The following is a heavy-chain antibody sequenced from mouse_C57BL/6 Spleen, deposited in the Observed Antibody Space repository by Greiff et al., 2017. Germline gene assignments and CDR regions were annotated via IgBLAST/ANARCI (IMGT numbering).Heavy chain of an antibody. Sequence: QVQLKESGPELVKPGASVKISCKASGYAFSSSWMNWVKQRPGKGLEWIGRIYPGDGDTNYNGKFKGKATLTADKSSSTAYMQLSSLTSEDSAVYFCARTGTEYFDYWGQGTTLTVSS. CDR1: GYAFSSSW. D-gene: IGHD4-1*01. CDR3: ARTGTEYFDY. J-gene: IGHJ2*01. CDR2: IYPGDGDT. V-gene: IGHV1-82*01.